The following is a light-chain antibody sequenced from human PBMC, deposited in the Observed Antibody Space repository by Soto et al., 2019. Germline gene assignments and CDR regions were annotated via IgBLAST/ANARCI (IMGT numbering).Light chain of an antibody. CDR3: QQYRDSSGA. J-gene: IGKJ1*01. CDR1: QSVRTN. CDR2: GAS. V-gene: IGKV3D-15*01. Sequence: GITQSPAAVSVSPGETVTLSCRASQSVRTNLAWYQPKPGPTPRLLIYGASGRATGIPDRFSGSGSGTDCTLTISSLQPDDVATYYCQQYRDSSGALGQGTKVDIK.